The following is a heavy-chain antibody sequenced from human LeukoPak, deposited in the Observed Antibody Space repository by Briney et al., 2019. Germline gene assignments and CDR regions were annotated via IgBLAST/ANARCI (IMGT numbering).Heavy chain of an antibody. V-gene: IGHV4-30-2*01. CDR1: GGSISSGGYS. Sequence: ASETLSLTCAVSGGSISSGGYSLSWIRQPPGKGLEWIGYIYHSGSTYYNPSLKSRVTISVDRSKNQFSLKLSSVTAADTAVYYCARSIVVVPAAMRYWFDPWGQGTLVTVSS. D-gene: IGHD2-2*01. CDR2: IYHSGST. CDR3: ARSIVVVPAAMRYWFDP. J-gene: IGHJ5*02.